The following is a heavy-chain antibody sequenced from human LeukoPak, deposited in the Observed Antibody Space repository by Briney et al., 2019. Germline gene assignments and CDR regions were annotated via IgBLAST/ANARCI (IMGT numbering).Heavy chain of an antibody. CDR1: GFTFSSYG. Sequence: PGGSLRLSCAASGFTFSSYGMHWVRQAPGKGLEWVAVIWYDGSNKYYADSVKGRFTISRDNAKNSLYLQMNSLRAEDTAVYYCARRDFDYWGQGTLVTVSS. J-gene: IGHJ4*02. CDR2: IWYDGSNK. CDR3: ARRDFDY. V-gene: IGHV3-33*01.